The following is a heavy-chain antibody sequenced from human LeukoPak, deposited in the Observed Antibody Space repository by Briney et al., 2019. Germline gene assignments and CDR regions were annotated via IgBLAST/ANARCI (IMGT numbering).Heavy chain of an antibody. D-gene: IGHD6-6*01. V-gene: IGHV3-11*01. CDR2: ISSSGSTI. CDR3: ARALPSIAAPYYFDY. J-gene: IGHJ4*02. Sequence: PGGSLRLSCAASGFTFSDYYMSWIRQAPGKGLEWVSYISSSGSTIYYADSVKGRFTISRDNAKNSLYLQMNSLRAEDTAVYYCARALPSIAAPYYFDYWGQGTLVTVSS. CDR1: GFTFSDYY.